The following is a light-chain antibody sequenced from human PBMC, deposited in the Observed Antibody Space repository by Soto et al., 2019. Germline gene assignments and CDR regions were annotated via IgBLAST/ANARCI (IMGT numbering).Light chain of an antibody. CDR3: QQYNSYYT. J-gene: IGKJ2*01. CDR1: QSISSW. Sequence: DIQMTQSPSTLSASVGDRVTITCRASQSISSWLAWYQQKPGKAPKLLIYKASSLESGVPSRFSGSGSGTVFTLTISRLQPDEFATYCCQQYNSYYTFGQGTKLEIK. V-gene: IGKV1-5*03. CDR2: KAS.